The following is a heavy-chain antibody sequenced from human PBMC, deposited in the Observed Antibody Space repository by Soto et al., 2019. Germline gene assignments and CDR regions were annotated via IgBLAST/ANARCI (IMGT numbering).Heavy chain of an antibody. V-gene: IGHV1-69*13. D-gene: IGHD2-8*02. Sequence: SVNVSYKASGCTFTSYTVYLVRQAPGQGRECVGGLIAIFDIDNYAEGFRGRVMVTADEATNTASMELSSLTSADTDVYFCERSLGRNPSETHRGHSSGAGSLFPFDNWGQGTLVTVSS. CDR1: GCTFTSYT. J-gene: IGHJ4*02. CDR2: LIAIFDID. CDR3: ERSLGRNPSETHRGHSSGAGSLFPFDN.